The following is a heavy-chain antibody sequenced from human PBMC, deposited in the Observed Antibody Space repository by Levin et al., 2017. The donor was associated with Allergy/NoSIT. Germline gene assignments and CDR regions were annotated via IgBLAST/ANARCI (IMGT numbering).Heavy chain of an antibody. D-gene: IGHD5-12*01. CDR2: VNEDGSQK. J-gene: IGHJ3*02. CDR3: ARQLRGNSAYDAFDI. V-gene: IGHV3-7*03. CDR1: GFSFRDYW. Sequence: GGSLILSCAAAGFSFRDYWMTWVRQTPGRGLEWVANVNEDGSQKYYLDSVKGRFTISRDNAKDSVDLQMDYLRDDDTAVYYCARQLRGNSAYDAFDIWGHGTMVTFSS.